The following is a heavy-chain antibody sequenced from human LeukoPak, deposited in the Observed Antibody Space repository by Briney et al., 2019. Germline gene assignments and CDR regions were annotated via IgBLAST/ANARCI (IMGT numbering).Heavy chain of an antibody. V-gene: IGHV4-34*01. CDR3: ARGVGYSYGWYFDY. CDR1: GGSFSGYY. CDR2: INHSGST. Sequence: SETLSLTCAVYGGSFSGYYWSWIRQPPGKGLEWIGEINHSGSTNYNPSLKSRVTMSVDTSKNQFSLKLSSVTAADTAVYYCARGVGYSYGWYFDYWGQGTLVTVSS. D-gene: IGHD5-18*01. J-gene: IGHJ4*02.